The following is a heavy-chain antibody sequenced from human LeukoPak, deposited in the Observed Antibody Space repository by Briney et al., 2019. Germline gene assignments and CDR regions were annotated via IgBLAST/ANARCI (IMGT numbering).Heavy chain of an antibody. CDR2: ISYDGSNK. Sequence: GGSLRLSCAASGFTFSSYAMHWVRQAPGKGLEWVAVISYDGSNKYYADSVKGRFTISSDNSKNTLYLQMNSLRAEDTAVYYCARDLNGDYWGQGTLVTVSS. CDR1: GFTFSSYA. D-gene: IGHD1-1*01. CDR3: ARDLNGDY. V-gene: IGHV3-30-3*01. J-gene: IGHJ4*02.